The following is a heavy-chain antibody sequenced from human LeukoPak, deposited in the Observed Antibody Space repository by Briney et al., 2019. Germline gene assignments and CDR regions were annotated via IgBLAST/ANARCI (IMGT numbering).Heavy chain of an antibody. CDR2: IIPIFGTA. CDR1: GGTFSSYA. V-gene: IGHV1-69*13. Sequence: ASVKVSCKASGGTFSSYAISWVRQAPGQGLEWMGGIIPIFGTANYAQKFQGRVTITADDSTSTAYMELSSLRSEHTAVYYCARGAAALNNWFDPWGQGTLVTVSS. J-gene: IGHJ5*02. D-gene: IGHD6-13*01. CDR3: ARGAAALNNWFDP.